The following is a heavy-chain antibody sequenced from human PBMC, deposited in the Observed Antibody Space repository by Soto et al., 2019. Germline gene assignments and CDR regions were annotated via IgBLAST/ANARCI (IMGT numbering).Heavy chain of an antibody. Sequence: QVQLQESGPGLVKPSQTLSLTCTVSGGSISSGGYYWSWIRQHPGKGLEWIGYIYYSGSTYYNPSLKSRVTISVDTSKNQFGLKLSSVTAADTAVYYCARDRRTVNRSGSYWYFDLWGRGTLVTVSS. J-gene: IGHJ2*01. D-gene: IGHD6-25*01. CDR1: GGSISSGGYY. CDR3: ARDRRTVNRSGSYWYFDL. V-gene: IGHV4-31*03. CDR2: IYYSGST.